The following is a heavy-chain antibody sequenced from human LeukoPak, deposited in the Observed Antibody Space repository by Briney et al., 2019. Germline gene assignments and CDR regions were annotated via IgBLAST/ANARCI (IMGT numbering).Heavy chain of an antibody. D-gene: IGHD6-13*01. Sequence: SETLSLTCTVSGGSISSSSYYWGWIRQPPGKGLEWIGSIYYSGSTYYNPSLKSRVTISVDTSKNQFSLKLSSVTAADTAVYYCARGPGIYSSSWYDYWGQGTLVTVSS. V-gene: IGHV4-39*07. J-gene: IGHJ4*02. CDR1: GGSISSSSYY. CDR2: IYYSGST. CDR3: ARGPGIYSSSWYDY.